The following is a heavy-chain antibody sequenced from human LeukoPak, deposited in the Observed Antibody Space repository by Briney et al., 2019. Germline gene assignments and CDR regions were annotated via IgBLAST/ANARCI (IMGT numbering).Heavy chain of an antibody. D-gene: IGHD1-26*01. CDR2: INWNGGST. V-gene: IGHV3-20*01. J-gene: IGHJ5*02. CDR1: GFTFDDYG. Sequence: PGGSVRLSCAASGFTFDDYGMSWVRQVPGKGLEWVSGINWNGGSTGYADSVKGRFTISRDNAKNSVYLQMNSLRDEDTALYHCARSLGAGENYYEYWFDPWGQGTLVTVSS. CDR3: ARSLGAGENYYEYWFDP.